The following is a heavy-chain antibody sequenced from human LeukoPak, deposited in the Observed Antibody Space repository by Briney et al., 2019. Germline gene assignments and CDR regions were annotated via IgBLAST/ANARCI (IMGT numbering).Heavy chain of an antibody. CDR1: GYTFTSYY. D-gene: IGHD4-23*01. J-gene: IGHJ2*01. CDR3: ARDGGTVVTHWYFDL. CDR2: INPSGGST. Sequence: VSVKVSCKASGYTFTSYYMHWVRQAPGQGLEWMGIINPSGGSTSYAQKLQGRVTMTRDTSTSTVYMELSSLRSEDTAVYYCARDGGTVVTHWYFDLWGRGTLVTVSS. V-gene: IGHV1-46*04.